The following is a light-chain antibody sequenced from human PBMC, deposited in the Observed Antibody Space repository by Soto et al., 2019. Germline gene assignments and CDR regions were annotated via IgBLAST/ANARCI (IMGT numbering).Light chain of an antibody. J-gene: IGKJ1*01. Sequence: IVLTHFPGTLSLSPGERATLSCRASQSVSSYLAWYQQKPGQAPRLLIYGASTRATGVPDRFSGSGSGTDFTLTISRLEPEDFALYYCQQYHTSPLTFGQGTKVDIK. CDR3: QQYHTSPLT. CDR1: QSVSSY. V-gene: IGKV3-20*01. CDR2: GAS.